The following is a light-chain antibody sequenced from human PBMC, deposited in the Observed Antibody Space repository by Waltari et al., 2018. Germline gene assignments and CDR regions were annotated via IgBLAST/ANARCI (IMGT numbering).Light chain of an antibody. V-gene: IGKV1-9*01. CDR2: AAS. Sequence: DIQLTQSPSFLSASVGDRVTITCRASQGISSYLAWYQQKPGKAPKLLIYAASTLQSGVPSRFSGSGSGTEFTLTISSLQAEDVAFYYCQQYYSSPWTFGQGTKVEVK. CDR3: QQYYSSPWT. J-gene: IGKJ1*01. CDR1: QGISSY.